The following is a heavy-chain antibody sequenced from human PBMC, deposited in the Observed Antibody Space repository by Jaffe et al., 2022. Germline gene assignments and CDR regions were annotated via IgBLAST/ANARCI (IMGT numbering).Heavy chain of an antibody. CDR1: GGSISSSSYY. CDR3: ARAYQQWLVPGGGAFDY. D-gene: IGHD6-19*01. V-gene: IGHV4-39*01. CDR2: IYYSGST. J-gene: IGHJ4*02. Sequence: QLQLQESGPGLVKPSETLSLTCTVSGGSISSSSYYWGWIRQPPGKGLEWIGSIYYSGSTYYNPSLKSRVTISVDTSKNQFSLKLSSVTAADTAVYYCARAYQQWLVPGGGAFDYWGQGTLVTVSS.